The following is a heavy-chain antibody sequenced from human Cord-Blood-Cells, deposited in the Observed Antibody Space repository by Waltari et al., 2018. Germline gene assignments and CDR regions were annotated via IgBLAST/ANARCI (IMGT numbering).Heavy chain of an antibody. D-gene: IGHD3-10*01. CDR3: ARERELWFGEFFFDY. CDR2: INPNSGGT. V-gene: IGHV1-2*02. Sequence: QVQLVQSGAEVKKPGASVKVSCKASGYTFTGYYMHWVRQAPGQGLEWMGWINPNSGGTNYAQKFQGRVTMTRDTSISTAYMELSRLRSDDTAVYYCARERELWFGEFFFDYWGQGTLVTVSS. CDR1: GYTFTGYY. J-gene: IGHJ4*02.